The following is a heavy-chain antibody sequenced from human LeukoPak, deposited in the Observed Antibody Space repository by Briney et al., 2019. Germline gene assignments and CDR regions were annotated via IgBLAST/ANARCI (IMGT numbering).Heavy chain of an antibody. J-gene: IGHJ4*02. D-gene: IGHD1-14*01. CDR2: IRYDGSDK. CDR3: ARDIVEPPGSGRYFDN. Sequence: GGSLRLSCAASGFSFSSYGMHWVRQAPGKGLEWVTFIRYDGSDKFYADSVKGRFTTSRDNSRSTLYLQMNSLRPEDTAVYYCARDIVEPPGSGRYFDNWGQGTLITVSS. V-gene: IGHV3-30*02. CDR1: GFSFSSYG.